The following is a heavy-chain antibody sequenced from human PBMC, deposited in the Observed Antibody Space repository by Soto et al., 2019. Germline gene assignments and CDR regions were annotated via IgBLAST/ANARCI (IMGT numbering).Heavy chain of an antibody. Sequence: PSETLSLTCTVSGGSVSSGSYYWSWIRQPPGKGLEWIGYIYYSGSTNYNPSLKSRVTISVDTSKNQFSLKLSSVTAADTAVYYCARDHPGYDFWSGYYRANWFDPWGQGTLVTVSS. CDR2: IYYSGST. CDR1: GGSVSSGSYY. D-gene: IGHD3-3*01. CDR3: ARDHPGYDFWSGYYRANWFDP. J-gene: IGHJ5*02. V-gene: IGHV4-61*01.